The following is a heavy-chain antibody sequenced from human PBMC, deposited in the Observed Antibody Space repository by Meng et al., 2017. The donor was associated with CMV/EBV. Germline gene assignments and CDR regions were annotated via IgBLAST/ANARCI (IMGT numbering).Heavy chain of an antibody. D-gene: IGHD1-26*01. Sequence: GSLRLSCTVSGGSISSSSYYWGWIRQPPGKGLEWIGSIYYSGSTYYNPSLKSRVTISVDTSKNQFSLKLSSVTAADTAVYYCARVWWELPLGGFYYYYGMDVWGQGTTVTVSS. CDR3: ARVWWELPLGGFYYYYGMDV. J-gene: IGHJ6*02. V-gene: IGHV4-39*07. CDR1: GGSISSSSYY. CDR2: IYYSGST.